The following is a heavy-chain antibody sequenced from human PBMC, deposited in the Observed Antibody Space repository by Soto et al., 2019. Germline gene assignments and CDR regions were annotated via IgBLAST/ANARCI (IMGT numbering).Heavy chain of an antibody. Sequence: SETLSLTCAVYGGSFSGYYWSWIRQPPGKGLEWIGEINHSGSTNYNPSLKSRVTISVDTSKNQFSLKLSSVTAADTAVYYCARAGLRVVVPAAAFYYYYGMDVWGQGTTVTVSS. V-gene: IGHV4-34*01. CDR1: GGSFSGYY. J-gene: IGHJ6*02. CDR3: ARAGLRVVVPAAAFYYYYGMDV. CDR2: INHSGST. D-gene: IGHD2-2*01.